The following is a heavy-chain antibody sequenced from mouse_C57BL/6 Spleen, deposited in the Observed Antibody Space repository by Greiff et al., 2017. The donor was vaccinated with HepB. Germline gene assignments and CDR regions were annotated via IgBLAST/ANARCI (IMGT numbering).Heavy chain of an antibody. CDR1: GYTFTDYY. CDR3: ASGGLGAMDY. D-gene: IGHD3-1*01. Sequence: EVQLQQSGPVLVKPGASVKMSCKASGYTFTDYYMNWVKQSHGKSLEWIGVINPYNGGTSYNQKFKGKATLTVDKSSSTAYMELNSLTSEDSAVYCCASGGLGAMDYWGQGTSVTVSS. CDR2: INPYNGGT. J-gene: IGHJ4*01. V-gene: IGHV1-19*01.